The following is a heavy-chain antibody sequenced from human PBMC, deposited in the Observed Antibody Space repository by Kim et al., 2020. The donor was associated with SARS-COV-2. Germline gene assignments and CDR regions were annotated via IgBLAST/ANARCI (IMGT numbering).Heavy chain of an antibody. J-gene: IGHJ3*02. CDR1: GGSISSGSYY. D-gene: IGHD3-22*01. CDR2: IYTSGST. CDR3: ARARDYYDSSGYYDAFDI. Sequence: SETLSLTCTVSGGSISSGSYYWSWIRQPAGKGLEWIGRIYTSGSTNYNPSLKSRVTISVDTSKNQFSLKLSSVTAADTAVYYCARARDYYDSSGYYDAFDIWGQGTMVTVSS. V-gene: IGHV4-61*02.